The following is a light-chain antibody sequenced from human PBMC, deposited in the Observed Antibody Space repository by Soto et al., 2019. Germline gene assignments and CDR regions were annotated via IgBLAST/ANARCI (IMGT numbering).Light chain of an antibody. CDR2: GAS. Sequence: EIGLPPSRGSLSLTTRERATLSVRASQSVSSKFLAWYQQKPGQAPRLLIHGASSRATGIPDRFSGSGSGTDFTLTISRLEPEDFAVYYCQQYGNSPITFGQGTRLEI. V-gene: IGKV3-20*01. J-gene: IGKJ5*01. CDR3: QQYGNSPIT. CDR1: QSVSSKF.